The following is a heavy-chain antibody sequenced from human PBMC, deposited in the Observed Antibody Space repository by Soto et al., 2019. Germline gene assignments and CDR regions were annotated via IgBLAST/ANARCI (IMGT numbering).Heavy chain of an antibody. CDR1: GFTFSTYE. CDR3: ARGYCDGDCHYDC. V-gene: IGHV3-48*03. Sequence: EVQLVESGGGLVQPGGSLRLSCAASGFTFSTYEMNWVRQAPGNGLEWVSHISSSGRTIYYADSVKGRFTISRDNAKNSLYLQMTSLRAEDTALYYCARGYCDGDCHYDCWGQGTLVTVSS. D-gene: IGHD2-21*02. J-gene: IGHJ4*02. CDR2: ISSSGRTI.